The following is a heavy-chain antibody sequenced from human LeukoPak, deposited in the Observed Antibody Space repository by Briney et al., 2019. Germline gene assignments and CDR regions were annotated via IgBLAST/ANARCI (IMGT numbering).Heavy chain of an antibody. CDR3: ASGIYSYGYQYYFDY. V-gene: IGHV1-69*04. Sequence: SVKVSCKASGGTFSSYAISWVRQAPGQGLEWMGRIIPIFGIANYAQKFQGRVTITADKSTSTAYMELSSLRSEDTAVYYCASGIYSYGYQYYFDYWGQGTLVTVSS. J-gene: IGHJ4*02. D-gene: IGHD5-18*01. CDR2: IIPIFGIA. CDR1: GGTFSSYA.